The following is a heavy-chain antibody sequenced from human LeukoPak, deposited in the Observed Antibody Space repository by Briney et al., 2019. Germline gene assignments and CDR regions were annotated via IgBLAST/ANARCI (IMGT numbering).Heavy chain of an antibody. Sequence: SETLSLTCTVSGGSISSGGYYWSWIRQHPGKGLEWIGYIYYSGSTYYNPSLKSRVTISVDTSKNQFSLKLSSVTAADTAVYYCARGLVVVAATPAFGQIDYWGQGTLVTVSS. CDR3: ARGLVVVAATPAFGQIDY. CDR2: IYYSGST. J-gene: IGHJ4*02. CDR1: GGSISSGGYY. D-gene: IGHD2-15*01. V-gene: IGHV4-31*03.